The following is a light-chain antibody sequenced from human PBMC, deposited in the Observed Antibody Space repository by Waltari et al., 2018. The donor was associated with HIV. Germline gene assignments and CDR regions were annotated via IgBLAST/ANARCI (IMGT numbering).Light chain of an antibody. V-gene: IGLV2-8*01. CDR3: SSFSDNNRIV. J-gene: IGLJ1*01. Sequence: QSALTQPPSASGSPGQSVAISCPGTSSDDGGYKSVSRHQQHPVKAPKLLIYAVNKRPSGVPDRFSGSKSGNTASLTVSGLQVDDEADYYCSSFSDNNRIVFGTGTRVTVL. CDR2: AVN. CDR1: SSDDGGYKS.